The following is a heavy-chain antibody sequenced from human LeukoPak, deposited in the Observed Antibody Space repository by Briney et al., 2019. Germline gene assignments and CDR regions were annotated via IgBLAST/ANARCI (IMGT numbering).Heavy chain of an antibody. CDR1: GYTFTSYD. D-gene: IGHD3-10*01. V-gene: IGHV1-8*01. CDR3: PKTPNGQKEPGHWFNP. Sequence: GASVKVFCKASGYTFTSYDINWVRQASGQGLEWIGWVSPNGNNTGYAQEFQGRVTMTTDTSINTAYMEVSHLTSEDTAVYFCPKTPNGQKEPGHWFNPSSQRTLVTATS. CDR2: VSPNGNNT. J-gene: IGHJ5*01.